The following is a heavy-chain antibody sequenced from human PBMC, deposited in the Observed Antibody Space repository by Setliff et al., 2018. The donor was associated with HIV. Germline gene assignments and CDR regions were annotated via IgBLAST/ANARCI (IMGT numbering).Heavy chain of an antibody. CDR3: ARWGTPKIPDY. CDR2: IWYDGSNT. V-gene: IGHV3-33*01. J-gene: IGHJ4*02. Sequence: SLKISCAGSGFTFRSHGMHWVRQAPGKGLEWVAVIWYDGSNTYYADSVQGRFTISRDNSKNILYLQMNSLRAEDTAVYYCARWGTPKIPDYWGQGTLVTVSS. D-gene: IGHD3-16*01. CDR1: GFTFRSHG.